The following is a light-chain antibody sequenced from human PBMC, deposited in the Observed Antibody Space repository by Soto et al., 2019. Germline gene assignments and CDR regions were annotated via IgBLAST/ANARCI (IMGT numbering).Light chain of an antibody. J-gene: IGKJ5*01. Sequence: DIQMTQSPSSLSASVGDRVTITCRASQSISRYLNWYQQKQGKAPKLLIYAASSLQSGVPLRFRGSGSGTDFTLTISSLQPEDFATYYCQQSYNTLITFGQGTRLESK. V-gene: IGKV1-39*01. CDR3: QQSYNTLIT. CDR2: AAS. CDR1: QSISRY.